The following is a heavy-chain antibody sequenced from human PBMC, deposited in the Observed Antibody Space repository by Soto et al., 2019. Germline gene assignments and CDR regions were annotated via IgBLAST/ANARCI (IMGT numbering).Heavy chain of an antibody. J-gene: IGHJ4*02. Sequence: EAQLVESGGDLVQPGGSLRLSCVASGLTFRTYWMHWVRQAPGKGLVWVARINTYGSDTAYADSVKGRFTISRDNAKNTLYLQMNSLRAEDTAVYYCASGEVYSRYYFDYWGQGTLATVSS. D-gene: IGHD2-8*01. CDR3: ASGEVYSRYYFDY. CDR1: GLTFRTYW. CDR2: INTYGSDT. V-gene: IGHV3-74*01.